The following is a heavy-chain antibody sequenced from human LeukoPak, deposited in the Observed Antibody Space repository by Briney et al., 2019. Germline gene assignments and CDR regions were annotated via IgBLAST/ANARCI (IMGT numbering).Heavy chain of an antibody. D-gene: IGHD1-26*01. CDR1: GFTFSSYW. J-gene: IGHJ4*02. CDR2: IKQDGGEK. CDR3: IGGSNMDY. Sequence: GGSLRLSCAASGFTFSSYWLSWVRQAPGKGLEWVANIKQDGGEKYYEDSVKGRFTISRDNARNSLYLQMNSLRAEDTAVYYCIGGSNMDYWGQGTLVTVSS. V-gene: IGHV3-7*01.